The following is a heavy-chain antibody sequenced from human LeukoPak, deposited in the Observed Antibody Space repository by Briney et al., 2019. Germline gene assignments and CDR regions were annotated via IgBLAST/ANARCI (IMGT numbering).Heavy chain of an antibody. CDR2: ISAYNGNT. CDR3: ARDNLYYGSGSYSYDY. CDR1: GYTLTSYG. D-gene: IGHD3-10*01. V-gene: IGHV1-18*01. J-gene: IGHJ4*02. Sequence: ASVKVSCKASGYTLTSYGISWVRQAPGQGLEWMGWISAYNGNTNYAQKLQGRVTMTTDTSTSTAYMELRSLRSDDTAVYYCARDNLYYGSGSYSYDYWGQGTLVTVSS.